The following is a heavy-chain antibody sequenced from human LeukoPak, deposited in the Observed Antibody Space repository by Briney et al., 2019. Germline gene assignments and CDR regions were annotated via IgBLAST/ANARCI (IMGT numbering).Heavy chain of an antibody. CDR2: ISDSGGST. V-gene: IGHV3-23*01. J-gene: IGHJ4*02. CDR1: GITLSNYG. D-gene: IGHD3-22*01. CDR3: AKRGVVIRVILVGFHKEAYYFDS. Sequence: GGSLRLSCAVSGITLSNYGMSWVRQAPGKGLEWVAGISDSGGSTNYADSVKGRFTISRDNPKNTLYLQMNSLRAEDTAVYFCAKRGVVIRVILVGFHKEAYYFDSWGQGTLVTVSS.